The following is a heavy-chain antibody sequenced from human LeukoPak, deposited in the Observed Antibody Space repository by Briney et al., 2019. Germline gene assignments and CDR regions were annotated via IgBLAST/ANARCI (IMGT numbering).Heavy chain of an antibody. V-gene: IGHV1-18*01. CDR2: ISAYNGNT. D-gene: IGHD3-22*01. Sequence: ASVEVSCKASGYTFTSYGISWVRQAPGQRLEWMGWISAYNGNTNYAQKLQGRVTMTTDTSTSTAYMELRSLRSDDTAVYYCARDRTRPSYDSSLNYWGQGTLVTVSS. CDR1: GYTFTSYG. CDR3: ARDRTRPSYDSSLNY. J-gene: IGHJ4*02.